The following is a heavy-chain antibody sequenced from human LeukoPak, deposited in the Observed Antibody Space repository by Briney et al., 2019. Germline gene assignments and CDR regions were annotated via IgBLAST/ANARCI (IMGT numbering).Heavy chain of an antibody. CDR1: GLILSSYA. CDR3: AKDSPIDY. CDR2: IRYDGSNK. V-gene: IGHV3-30*02. J-gene: IGHJ4*02. Sequence: GGSLRLSFAASGLILSSYAMHWVRPAPGKGLEWVAFIRYDGSNKYYADSVKGRFSISRDNSKNTLFLQMNSLRAEDTAVYYCAKDSPIDYWGQGTLVTVSS.